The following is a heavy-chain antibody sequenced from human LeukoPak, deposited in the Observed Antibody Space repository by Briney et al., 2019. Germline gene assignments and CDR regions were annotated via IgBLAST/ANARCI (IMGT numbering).Heavy chain of an antibody. CDR1: GYTFTGYY. CDR3: ARDSEGVFDY. J-gene: IGHJ4*02. CDR2: INPNSGGT. D-gene: IGHD3-16*01. Sequence: ASVKVSCKASGYTFTGYYMRWVRQAPGQGLGLMGWINPNSGGTNYAQKFQGRVTMTRDTSISTAYMELSRLRSDDTAVYYCARDSEGVFDYWGQGTLVTVSS. V-gene: IGHV1-2*02.